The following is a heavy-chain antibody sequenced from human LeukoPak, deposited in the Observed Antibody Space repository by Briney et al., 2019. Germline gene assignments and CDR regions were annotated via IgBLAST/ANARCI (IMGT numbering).Heavy chain of an antibody. CDR3: AKASTLLRGVIDY. CDR2: ISSDGGNK. Sequence: GGSLRLSCTASGFTFSHYGMHWVRQAPGKGLEWLAVISSDGGNKYYRDAVKDRFTISRDNSKNTLHLQMNSLRAEDTAVYYCAKASTLLRGVIDYWGQGTLIIVSP. V-gene: IGHV3-30*18. J-gene: IGHJ4*02. D-gene: IGHD3-10*01. CDR1: GFTFSHYG.